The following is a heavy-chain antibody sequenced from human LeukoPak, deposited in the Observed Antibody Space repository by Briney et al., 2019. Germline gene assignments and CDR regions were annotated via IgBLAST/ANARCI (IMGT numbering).Heavy chain of an antibody. D-gene: IGHD3-22*01. CDR2: IIPIFGTA. V-gene: IGHV1-69*05. J-gene: IGHJ4*02. CDR3: ARSSGDSSGPLSY. Sequence: SVKVSCKASGGTFISYAISWVRQAPGQGLEWMGRIIPIFGTANYAQKFQGRVTITTDESTSTAYVELSSLRSEDTAVYYCARSSGDSSGPLSYWGQGTLVTVSS. CDR1: GGTFISYA.